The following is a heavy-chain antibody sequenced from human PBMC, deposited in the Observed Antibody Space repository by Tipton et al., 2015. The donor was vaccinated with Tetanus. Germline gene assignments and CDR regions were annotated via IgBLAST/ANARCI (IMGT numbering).Heavy chain of an antibody. CDR3: ARDGFYYGSGSYYRAF. D-gene: IGHD3-10*01. J-gene: IGHJ4*02. Sequence: GSLRLSCAASGFTFTNYWMHWVRQAPGKGLVWVSRINTNGGITSYADSVRGRFSISRDNAKDTVYLQMNSLRPEDTAVYYCARDGFYYGSGSYYRAFWGQGTLVTVSP. CDR1: GFTFTNYW. CDR2: INTNGGIT. V-gene: IGHV3-74*01.